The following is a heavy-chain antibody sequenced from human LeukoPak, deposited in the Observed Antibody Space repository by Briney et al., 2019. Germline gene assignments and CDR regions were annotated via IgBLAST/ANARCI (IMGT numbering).Heavy chain of an antibody. CDR2: IYISGNT. J-gene: IGHJ3*02. CDR3: TRGWSSAGAFDI. Sequence: SETLSLTCTVSGGSFSSGYSWTWIRQAAGKGLEWIGRIYISGNTDQNPSLKSRVIVSMDTSKNQFSLELSSVTAADTAVYYCTRGWSSAGAFDIWGPGKMVTVPS. D-gene: IGHD6-19*01. V-gene: IGHV4-61*02. CDR1: GGSFSSGYS.